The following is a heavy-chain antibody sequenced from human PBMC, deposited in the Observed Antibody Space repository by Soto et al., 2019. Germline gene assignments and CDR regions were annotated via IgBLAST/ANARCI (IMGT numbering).Heavy chain of an antibody. CDR1: GFTFSDSY. Sequence: SLRLSCAASGFTFSDSYMSWIRQAPGKGLEWVSYISSSDSIIYYSDSVKGRFIISRDNAXXXLXLXIXSXXXXDTXVYYCARDLGYYDSSGYFDYWGQGTLVTVSS. CDR2: ISSSDSII. CDR3: ARDLGYYDSSGYFDY. V-gene: IGHV3-11*01. D-gene: IGHD3-22*01. J-gene: IGHJ4*02.